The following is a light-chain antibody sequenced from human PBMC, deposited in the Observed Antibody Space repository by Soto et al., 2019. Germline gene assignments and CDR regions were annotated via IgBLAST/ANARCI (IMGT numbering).Light chain of an antibody. CDR2: AAS. J-gene: IGKJ1*01. CDR1: QSISSSD. Sequence: IVFAYTRSTGTLSPGARATLSCRVSQSISSSDLSWYQHRPGEAPSLLIYAASSSAGGIAVRFSGSRSGTDVTLSIIRLQPEDFLVYYCQHYGSSSWTFGQGTKVDIK. CDR3: QHYGSSSWT. V-gene: IGKV3-20*01.